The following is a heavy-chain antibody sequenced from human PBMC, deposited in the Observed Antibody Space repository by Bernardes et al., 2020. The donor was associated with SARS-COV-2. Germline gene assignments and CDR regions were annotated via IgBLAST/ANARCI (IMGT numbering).Heavy chain of an antibody. Sequence: GGSLRLSCAVSGFTFSTFAMSWVRQAPGKGLEWVSTISSSGDKAYYADSVKGRFTISRENSKNTLYLQMNSLRAEDTAVYYCAKLIIIHLWEDFDYWGQGTRVTVSS. D-gene: IGHD5-18*01. CDR2: ISSSGDKA. CDR1: GFTFSTFA. V-gene: IGHV3-23*01. J-gene: IGHJ4*02. CDR3: AKLIIIHLWEDFDY.